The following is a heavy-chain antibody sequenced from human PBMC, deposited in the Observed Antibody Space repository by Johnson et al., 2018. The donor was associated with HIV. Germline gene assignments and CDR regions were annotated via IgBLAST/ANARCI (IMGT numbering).Heavy chain of an antibody. CDR1: GFTFDDYA. CDR2: ISWNSGSI. V-gene: IGHV3-9*01. Sequence: VQLVESGGGVVQPGRSLRLSCAASGFTFDDYAMHWVRQAPGKGLEWVSGISWNSGSIGYADSLKGRFTISRDNSKNTVYLQMNSLRPEDTAVYYCAKDGGSYGGAFDIWGQGTMVTVSS. J-gene: IGHJ3*02. D-gene: IGHD1-26*01. CDR3: AKDGGSYGGAFDI.